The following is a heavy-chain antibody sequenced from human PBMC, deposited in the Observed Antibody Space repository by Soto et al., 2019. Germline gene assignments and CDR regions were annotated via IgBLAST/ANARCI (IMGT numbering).Heavy chain of an antibody. CDR2: IYYSGST. CDR3: VRGQPHRITIFEVVIRSYDYGMDV. D-gene: IGHD3-3*02. V-gene: IGHV4-31*03. CDR1: GGSISSGGYY. J-gene: IGHJ6*02. Sequence: SETLSLTCTVSGGSISSGGYYWRWIRQHPGKGLEWIGYIYYSGSTYYNPSLKSRVTISVDTSKNQFSLKLSSVTAADTAVYFCVRGQPHRITIFEVVIRSYDYGMDVWGQGTTVTVS.